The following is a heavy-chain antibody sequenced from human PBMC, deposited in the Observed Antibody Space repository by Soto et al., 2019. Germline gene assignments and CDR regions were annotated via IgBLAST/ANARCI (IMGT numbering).Heavy chain of an antibody. CDR3: ARAIFGFRVCAFDI. Sequence: EVQLVESGGGVVRPGGSRRLSCAASGFTFDDYGMSWVRQAPGKGREWVSGINWNGGSTGYADSVKGRFTISRDNAKNSLYLQMNSLRAEDTALYHCARAIFGFRVCAFDIWGQGTMVTVSS. CDR2: INWNGGST. CDR1: GFTFDDYG. D-gene: IGHD3-3*01. J-gene: IGHJ3*02. V-gene: IGHV3-20*01.